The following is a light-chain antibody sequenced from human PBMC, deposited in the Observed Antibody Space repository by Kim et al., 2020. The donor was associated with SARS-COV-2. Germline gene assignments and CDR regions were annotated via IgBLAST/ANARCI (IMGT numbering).Light chain of an antibody. J-gene: IGKJ4*01. CDR3: QQYNNWPLT. V-gene: IGKV3-15*01. Sequence: VSPGERATRSGRASQSIRGNLAWYQQKGGQAPRLLIYDASTRATGIPDRFSGSGSATEFTLTISSLQSEVFAVYYCQQYNNWPLTFGGGTKVDIK. CDR1: QSIRGN. CDR2: DAS.